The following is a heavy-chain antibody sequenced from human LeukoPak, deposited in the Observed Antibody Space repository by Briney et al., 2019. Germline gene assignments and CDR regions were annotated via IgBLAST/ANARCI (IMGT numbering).Heavy chain of an antibody. D-gene: IGHD1-26*01. V-gene: IGHV3-30*04. J-gene: IGHJ4*02. CDR3: ATDNGVGDIRYYFDF. Sequence: GGSLRLSCAASGFTFDKFAIHWVRQVPGKGLEWVAVISLDGRNKYFANSVKGRFTISRDNANNSLYLQMHSLRGEDTAVYYCATDNGVGDIRYYFDFWGQGTPVTVSS. CDR1: GFTFDKFA. CDR2: ISLDGRNK.